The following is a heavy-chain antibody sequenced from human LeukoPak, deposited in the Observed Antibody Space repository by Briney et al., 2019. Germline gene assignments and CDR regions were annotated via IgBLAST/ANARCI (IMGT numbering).Heavy chain of an antibody. CDR1: GFTFDDYA. D-gene: IGHD2-2*01. Sequence: GGSLRLSCAASGFTFDDYAMHWVRQAPGKGLEWVSGISWNSGSIGYADSVKGRFTISRDNAKNSLYLQMSSLRAEDTAVYYCARVGVGMYHFDHWGQGTLVTVSS. CDR3: ARVGVGMYHFDH. V-gene: IGHV3-9*01. J-gene: IGHJ4*02. CDR2: ISWNSGSI.